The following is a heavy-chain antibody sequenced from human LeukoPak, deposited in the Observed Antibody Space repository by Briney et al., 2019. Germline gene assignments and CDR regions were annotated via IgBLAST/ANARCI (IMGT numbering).Heavy chain of an antibody. CDR1: GYAFTGYY. CDR3: AAINYYDSSGYVRDYFDY. Sequence: ASVKVSCKASGYAFTGYYMHWVRQAPGQGLEWMGWINPNSGGTNYAQKFQGRVTMTRDTSTSTVYMELSSLRSEDTAVYYCAAINYYDSSGYVRDYFDYWGQGTLVTVSS. D-gene: IGHD3-22*01. V-gene: IGHV1-2*02. CDR2: INPNSGGT. J-gene: IGHJ4*02.